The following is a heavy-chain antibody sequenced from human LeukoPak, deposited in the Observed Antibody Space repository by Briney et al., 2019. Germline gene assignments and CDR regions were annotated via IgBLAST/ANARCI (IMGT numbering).Heavy chain of an antibody. CDR1: GGSLSSYY. CDR2: IYYSGST. D-gene: IGHD4-17*01. J-gene: IGHJ4*02. V-gene: IGHV4-59*01. Sequence: SETLSLTCTVSGGSLSSYYWSWIRQPPGKGLEWIGYIYYSGSTNYNPSLKSRVTISVDTSKNQFSLKLSSVTAADTAVYYCARVQGDYGDYATALDYWGQGTLVTVSS. CDR3: ARVQGDYGDYATALDY.